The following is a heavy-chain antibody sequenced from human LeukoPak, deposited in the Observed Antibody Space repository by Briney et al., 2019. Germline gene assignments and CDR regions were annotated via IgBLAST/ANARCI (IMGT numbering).Heavy chain of an antibody. V-gene: IGHV3-30*18. CDR1: GFTFSVYA. Sequence: GGSLRLSCAASGFTFSVYAMHWVRQGPGKGLEWVASISYDGRNSHYADSVRGRFTISRGNSKSTLNLQMNSLRPEDTAVYYCAKLGFDSSGSHTLLDYWGQGTQVTVSS. D-gene: IGHD3-22*01. CDR3: AKLGFDSSGSHTLLDY. J-gene: IGHJ4*02. CDR2: ISYDGRNS.